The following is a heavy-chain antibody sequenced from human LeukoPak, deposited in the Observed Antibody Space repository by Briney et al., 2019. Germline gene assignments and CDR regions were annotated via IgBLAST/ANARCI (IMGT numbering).Heavy chain of an antibody. Sequence: PSETLSLTCTVSGGSISSYYWSWIRQPPGKGLEWIGYIYYSGSTNYNPPLKSRVTISVDTSKNQFSLKLSSVTAADTAVYYCARGPTAVAHGWGQGTLVTVSS. CDR2: IYYSGST. D-gene: IGHD6-19*01. CDR3: ARGPTAVAHG. J-gene: IGHJ4*02. CDR1: GGSISSYY. V-gene: IGHV4-59*01.